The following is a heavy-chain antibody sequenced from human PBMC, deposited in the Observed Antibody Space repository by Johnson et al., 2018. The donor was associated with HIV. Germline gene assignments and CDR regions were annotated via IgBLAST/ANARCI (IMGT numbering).Heavy chain of an antibody. Sequence: QVQLVESGGGVVQPGRSLRLSCAASGFTFSSYAIHWVRQAPGKGLEWVALVSFDGNNKYYADSVKGRFTISRDNSKNTFLLQMNGLRVEDTAIYYCTTFNSQMGEDVFDIWGQGTMVTVSS. CDR1: GFTFSSYA. CDR2: VSFDGNNK. D-gene: IGHD3-16*01. V-gene: IGHV3-30*04. J-gene: IGHJ3*02. CDR3: TTFNSQMGEDVFDI.